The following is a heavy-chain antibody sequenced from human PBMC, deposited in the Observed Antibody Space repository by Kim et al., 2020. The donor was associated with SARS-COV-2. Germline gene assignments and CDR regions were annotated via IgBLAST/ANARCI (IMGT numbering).Heavy chain of an antibody. J-gene: IGHJ4*01. CDR3: AKDAAEGGVNFPYVDH. D-gene: IGHD1-26*01. CDR1: GFDFGDNG. Sequence: GGSLRLSCVASGFDFGDNGMHWVRQAPGKGLEWVSGITWNSGLKGYVESVKGRFTISRDNGKDSLFLEMNSLRPDDTALYFCAKDAAEGGVNFPYVDHWG. V-gene: IGHV3-9*01. CDR2: ITWNSGLK.